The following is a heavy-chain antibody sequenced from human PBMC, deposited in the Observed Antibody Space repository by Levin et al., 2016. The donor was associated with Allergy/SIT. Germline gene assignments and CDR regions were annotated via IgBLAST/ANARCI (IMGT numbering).Heavy chain of an antibody. CDR1: GGSISSGGYY. CDR2: IYYSGST. CDR3: ARDIAVAGTRYGMDV. D-gene: IGHD6-19*01. V-gene: IGHV4-31*03. Sequence: SETLSLTCTVSGGSISSGGYYWSWIRQHPGKGLEWIGYIYYSGSTYYNPSLKSRVTISVDTSKNQFSLKLSSVTAADTAVYYCARDIAVAGTRYGMDVWGQGTTVTVSS. J-gene: IGHJ6*02.